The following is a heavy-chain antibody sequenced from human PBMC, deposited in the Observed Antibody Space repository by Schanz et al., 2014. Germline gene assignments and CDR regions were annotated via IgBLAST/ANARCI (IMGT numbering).Heavy chain of an antibody. D-gene: IGHD5-18*01. CDR1: GFTFRGHA. J-gene: IGHJ3*01. CDR3: TRDRGAMVTHNDALNL. CDR2: ISTDGTNT. V-gene: IGHV3-30*04. Sequence: QVQLVESGGGVVQPGRSLRLSCAASGFTFRGHAMHWVRQAPGKGLEKVAAISTDGTNTYYAASVRGRFTISRDNSKNTVYLQMDSLRSEDTAVYYSTRDRGAMVTHNDALNLWGQGTMVSVSS.